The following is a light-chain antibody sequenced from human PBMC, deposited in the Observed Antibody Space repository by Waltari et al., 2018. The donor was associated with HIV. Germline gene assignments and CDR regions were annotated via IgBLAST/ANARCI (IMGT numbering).Light chain of an antibody. Sequence: QSALTQPPSASGSPRQSVTISCTGTRSDVGGSQYVSWYQQHPAKAPKLMVYEVNNRPSGAPARFSGSKSANTASLTVSGLQADDEADYYCNSYAGSNNWVFGGGTKLTVL. CDR1: RSDVGGSQY. CDR2: EVN. CDR3: NSYAGSNNWV. J-gene: IGLJ3*02. V-gene: IGLV2-8*01.